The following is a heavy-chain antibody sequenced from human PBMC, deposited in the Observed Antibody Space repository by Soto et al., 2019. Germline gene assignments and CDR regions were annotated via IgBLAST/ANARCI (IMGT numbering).Heavy chain of an antibody. CDR3: AREDYITMVRGKSWFDP. D-gene: IGHD3-10*01. J-gene: IGHJ5*02. CDR1: GYTFTGYY. Sequence: ASVKVSCKASGYTFTGYYMHWVRQAPGQGLEWMGWINPNSGGTNYAQKFQGWVTMTRDTSISTAYMELSRLRSDDTAVYYCAREDYITMVRGKSWFDPWGQGTLVTVSS. CDR2: INPNSGGT. V-gene: IGHV1-2*04.